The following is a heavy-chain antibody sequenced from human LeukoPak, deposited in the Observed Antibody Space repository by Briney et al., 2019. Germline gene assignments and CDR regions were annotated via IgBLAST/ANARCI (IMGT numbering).Heavy chain of an antibody. CDR2: ISVRAGTI. D-gene: IGHD3-22*01. Sequence: GGSLRLSCEASGFGFGQYEMNWVRQAPGKGLEWIAYISVRAGTIYYGDSAEGRFTISRDDAKNSLYLQMNGLRVEDTAIYYCAKDFPHYYEVPHGMDVWGQGTTVTV. V-gene: IGHV3-48*03. J-gene: IGHJ6*02. CDR3: AKDFPHYYEVPHGMDV. CDR1: GFGFGQYE.